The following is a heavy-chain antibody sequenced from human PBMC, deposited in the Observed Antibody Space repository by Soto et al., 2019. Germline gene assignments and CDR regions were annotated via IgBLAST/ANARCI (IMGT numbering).Heavy chain of an antibody. CDR2: ISYDXXXK. V-gene: IGHV3-30*03. D-gene: IGHD3-10*01. CDR3: XKDVGXXXXGY. Sequence: SGGGVVXXXXSLXLSCAASGFTFSSYGXHWVRQAPGKGLEWVAVISYDXXXKXYADSVXDXXXXXXXXXXXXXXXXXXXXXXXDTAVDYXXKDVGXXXXGYWGQGXLV. CDR1: GFTFSSYG. J-gene: IGHJ4*02.